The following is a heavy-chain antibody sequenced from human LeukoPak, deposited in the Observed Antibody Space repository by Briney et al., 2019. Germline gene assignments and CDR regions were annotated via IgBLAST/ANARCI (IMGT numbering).Heavy chain of an antibody. CDR2: IYSGGST. D-gene: IGHD2-21*02. V-gene: IGHV3-66*01. J-gene: IGHJ6*02. CDR1: GFTVSSNY. Sequence: GGSLRLSCAASGFTVSSNYMSWVRQAPGKGLEWVSVIYSGGSTYYADSVKGRFTISRDNSKNTLYLQMNSLRAEDTAVYYCASSDLAYCGGDCRPYGMDVWGQGTLVTVSS. CDR3: ASSDLAYCGGDCRPYGMDV.